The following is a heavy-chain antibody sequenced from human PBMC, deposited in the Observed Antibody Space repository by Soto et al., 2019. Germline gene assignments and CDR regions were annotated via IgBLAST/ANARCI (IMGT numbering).Heavy chain of an antibody. CDR3: AKHLSMVATGPFDY. V-gene: IGHV3-23*01. J-gene: IGHJ4*02. CDR2: ISGSGGST. CDR1: GFAFSSYA. D-gene: IGHD5-12*01. Sequence: PGGSLRLSCAASGFAFSSYAMSWVRQAPGKGLEWVSAISGSGGSTYYAGSVKGRFTISRDNSKNTLYLQMNSLRAEDTAVYYCAKHLSMVATGPFDYRGQRTPVTVSS.